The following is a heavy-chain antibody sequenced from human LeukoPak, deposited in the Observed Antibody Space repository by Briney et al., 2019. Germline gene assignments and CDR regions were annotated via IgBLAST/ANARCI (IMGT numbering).Heavy chain of an antibody. CDR2: ISSTSSYI. J-gene: IGHJ4*02. V-gene: IGHV3-21*05. CDR1: GFTFSSYS. D-gene: IGHD4-17*01. Sequence: GGSLRLSCAASGFTFSSYSMNWVRQAPGKGLEWVSDISSTSSYIDYADSVKGRFTISRDNAKNSLYLQMNSLRAEDTAVYYCARDTDYGDSGLDYWGQGTLVTVSS. CDR3: ARDTDYGDSGLDY.